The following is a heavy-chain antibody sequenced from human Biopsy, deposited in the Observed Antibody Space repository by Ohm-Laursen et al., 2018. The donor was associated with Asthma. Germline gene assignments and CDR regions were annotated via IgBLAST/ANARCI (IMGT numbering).Heavy chain of an antibody. CDR2: IHHSGTS. J-gene: IGHJ4*02. CDR3: ARIPRRSGSYFVGY. D-gene: IGHD3-22*01. V-gene: IGHV4-31*03. CDR1: GDSITSGGCC. Sequence: SQTLSLTCTVSGDSITSGGCCWNWIRQHPGKGLEWIGYIHHSGTSYFNPSLKSRVSFSRDTSKNQFSLRLSSVTAADTAMYYCARIPRRSGSYFVGYWGQGTLVTVSS.